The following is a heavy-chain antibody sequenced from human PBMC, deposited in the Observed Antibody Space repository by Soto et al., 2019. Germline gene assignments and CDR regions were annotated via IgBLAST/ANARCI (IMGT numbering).Heavy chain of an antibody. CDR3: VRDGSDYDGNWFDS. CDR2: IFYDGSRK. V-gene: IGHV3-33*01. Sequence: QVQLVESGGGVVQPGRSLKLSCAASGFTFSRSGMHWVRQAPGKGLEWVAVIFYDGSRKEYAASLRGRFTVSRDNSKNMLYLQLNSLRAEDTTMYYCVRDGSDYDGNWFDSWGQGTLVTVSS. J-gene: IGHJ5*01. D-gene: IGHD5-12*01. CDR1: GFTFSRSG.